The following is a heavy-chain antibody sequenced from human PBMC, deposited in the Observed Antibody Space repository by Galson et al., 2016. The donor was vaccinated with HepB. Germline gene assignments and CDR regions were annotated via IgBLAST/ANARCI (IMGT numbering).Heavy chain of an antibody. J-gene: IGHJ4*02. D-gene: IGHD5-18*01. V-gene: IGHV4-61*09. CDR1: GGSIGSSSYY. CDR2: IYTSGST. CDR3: ARDLYSYGYRNYFDY. Sequence: LSLTCTVSGGSIGSSSYYWSWIRQPAGKGLEWIGHIYTSGSTNYNPSLKSRVTMSVDTSKNQFSLKLSSVTAADTAVYYCARDLYSYGYRNYFDYWGQGTLVTVSS.